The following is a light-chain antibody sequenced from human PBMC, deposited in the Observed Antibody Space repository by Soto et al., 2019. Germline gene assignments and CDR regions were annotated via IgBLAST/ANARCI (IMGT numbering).Light chain of an antibody. CDR1: SCNVGADYN. V-gene: IGLV1-40*01. CDR3: RSYDSSLSGWL. J-gene: IGLJ3*02. CDR2: GDS. Sequence: QSALTQPASVSGAPGQTVTISCTGSSCNVGADYNVHWYQQVPGKAPKLLIYGDSNRPSGVPDRFSGSKSGTSASLAITGLQADDDDAYYCRSYDSSLSGWLFGGGTKVTVL.